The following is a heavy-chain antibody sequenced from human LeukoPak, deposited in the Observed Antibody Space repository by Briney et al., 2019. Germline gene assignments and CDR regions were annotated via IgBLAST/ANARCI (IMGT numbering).Heavy chain of an antibody. Sequence: GGSLRLSCAASGFTFSDYGIHWVRRAPGKGLEWVAVIWSDGSNKYYADSVKGRFTISRDNSKNTLYLQMNSLRAEDTAVYYCAKDLTVVVPAALDAFDIWGQGQWSPSLQ. CDR2: IWSDGSNK. D-gene: IGHD2-2*01. V-gene: IGHV3-33*06. CDR3: AKDLTVVVPAALDAFDI. J-gene: IGHJ3*02. CDR1: GFTFSDYG.